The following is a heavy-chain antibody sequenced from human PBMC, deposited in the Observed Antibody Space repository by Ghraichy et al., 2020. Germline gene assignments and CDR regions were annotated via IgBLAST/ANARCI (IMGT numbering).Heavy chain of an antibody. CDR3: ASVLGYSSSPRFDY. CDR2: IYYSGSS. J-gene: IGHJ4*02. V-gene: IGHV4-61*01. Sequence: ESLNISCTVSGGSVSSGSYYWSWIRQPPGKGLEWIGYIYYSGSSNYNPSLKSRVTISVDTSKNQFSLKLSSVTAADTAVYYCASVLGYSSSPRFDYWGQGTLVTVSS. D-gene: IGHD6-13*01. CDR1: GGSVSSGSYY.